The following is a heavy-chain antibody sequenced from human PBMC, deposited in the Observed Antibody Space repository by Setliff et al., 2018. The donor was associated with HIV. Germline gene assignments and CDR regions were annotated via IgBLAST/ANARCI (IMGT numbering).Heavy chain of an antibody. V-gene: IGHV4-34*01. Sequence: PSETLSLTCAVYGGSFSGYYWSWIRQPPGKGLEWIGEINHSGSTNYNPSLKSRGTILVDTSKNQFSLKLSSVTAADTAVYFCVRRVSHGSQPSYFDYWGQGTLVTVSS. D-gene: IGHD3-10*01. CDR1: GGSFSGYY. CDR3: VRRVSHGSQPSYFDY. J-gene: IGHJ4*02. CDR2: INHSGST.